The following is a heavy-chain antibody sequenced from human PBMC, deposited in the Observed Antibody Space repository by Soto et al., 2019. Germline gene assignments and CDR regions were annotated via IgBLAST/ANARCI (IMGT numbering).Heavy chain of an antibody. Sequence: QVQLVESGGGVVQPGRSLRLSCAASGFTFKTYAMDWVRQAPGKGLEWVAVMWNDGTNRYYAESVKGRFIMSRDISMNMLFLQMNSLKADDTAVYYCARDLGGSYGPIDYWGQGTLVTVSS. CDR2: MWNDGTNR. CDR3: ARDLGGSYGPIDY. D-gene: IGHD5-18*01. J-gene: IGHJ4*02. V-gene: IGHV3-33*01. CDR1: GFTFKTYA.